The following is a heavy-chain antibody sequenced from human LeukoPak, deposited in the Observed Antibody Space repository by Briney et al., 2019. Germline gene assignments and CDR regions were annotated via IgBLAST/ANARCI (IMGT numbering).Heavy chain of an antibody. Sequence: GGSLRLSCAASGFTFSSYSMNWVRQAPGKGLEWVSYISSSSSTIYYADSVKGRFTISRDNAKNSLYLQMNSLRAEDTAVYYCTRATPTMVRGVYAFDIWGQGTMVTVSS. J-gene: IGHJ3*02. D-gene: IGHD3-10*01. CDR1: GFTFSSYS. CDR3: TRATPTMVRGVYAFDI. V-gene: IGHV3-48*01. CDR2: ISSSSSTI.